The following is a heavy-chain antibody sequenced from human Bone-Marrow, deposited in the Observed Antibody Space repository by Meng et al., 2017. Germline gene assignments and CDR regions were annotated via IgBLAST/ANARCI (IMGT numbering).Heavy chain of an antibody. Sequence: GESLKISCAASGFTFSSYAMSWVRQAPGKGLEWVSAISGSGGSTYYADSVKGRFTISRDNSKNTLYLQMNSLRAEDTAVYYGARSAVTKYYFDYWGQGTLVTVSS. D-gene: IGHD4-17*01. J-gene: IGHJ4*02. CDR1: GFTFSSYA. V-gene: IGHV3-23*01. CDR3: ARSAVTKYYFDY. CDR2: ISGSGGST.